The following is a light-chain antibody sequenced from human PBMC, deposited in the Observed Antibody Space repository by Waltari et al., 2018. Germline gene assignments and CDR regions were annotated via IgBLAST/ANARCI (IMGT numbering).Light chain of an antibody. CDR3: QKYVSLPAT. CDR1: QRVGRY. V-gene: IGKV3-20*01. CDR2: DAS. J-gene: IGKJ1*01. Sequence: CRSSQRVGRYLAWYQQKPGQAPRLLIYDASIRATGIPDRFSGSGSGTDFSLTISRLEPEDFAVYYCQKYVSLPATFGQGTKVEIK.